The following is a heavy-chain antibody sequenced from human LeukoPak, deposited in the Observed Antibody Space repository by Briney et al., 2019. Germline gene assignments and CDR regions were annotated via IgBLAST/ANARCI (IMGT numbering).Heavy chain of an antibody. CDR2: IYYSGST. V-gene: IGHV4-59*12. D-gene: IGHD3-9*01. J-gene: IGHJ5*02. CDR3: ARGVLRYFDWLLRGNWFDP. CDR1: GGSISSYY. Sequence: PSETLSLTCTVSGGSISSYYWSWIRQPPGKGLEWIGYIYYSGSTNYNPSLKSRVTISVDTSKNQFSLKLSSVTAADTAVYYCARGVLRYFDWLLRGNWFDPWGQGTLVTVSS.